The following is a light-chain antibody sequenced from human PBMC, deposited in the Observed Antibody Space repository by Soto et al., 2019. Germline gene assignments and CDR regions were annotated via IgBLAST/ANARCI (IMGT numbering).Light chain of an antibody. J-gene: IGKJ1*01. V-gene: IGKV3-11*01. CDR2: DAS. Sequence: SPGKRATLSCRASQSVSTNYLAWYQQKPGQAPRLLIYDASNRATGIPARFSGSGSGTDFTLTISSLEPEDFAVYYCQQRSNWPRTFGQGTKVDIK. CDR3: QQRSNWPRT. CDR1: QSVSTNY.